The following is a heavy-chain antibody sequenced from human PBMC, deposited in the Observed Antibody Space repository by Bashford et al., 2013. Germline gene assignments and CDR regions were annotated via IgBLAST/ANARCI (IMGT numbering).Heavy chain of an antibody. Sequence: ESLKISCKGSGYSFTSYWIGWVRQMPGKGLEWMGIIYPGDSDTRYSPSFQGQVIMSADKSTTTAYLQWRGLKASDSAVYYCARRAEMAFDYWGQGTLVTVSS. CDR2: IYPGDSDT. V-gene: IGHV5-51*01. CDR1: GYSFTSYW. J-gene: IGHJ4*02. CDR3: ARRAEMAFDY. D-gene: IGHD5-24*01.